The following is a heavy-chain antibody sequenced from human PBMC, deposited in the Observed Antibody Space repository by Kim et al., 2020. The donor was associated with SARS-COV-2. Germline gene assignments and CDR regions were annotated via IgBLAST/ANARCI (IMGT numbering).Heavy chain of an antibody. J-gene: IGHJ6*02. Sequence: YSQKFQGRVTITRDTFASTVYMVLSSLRSEDTAVYYCATESPYISNAMDVWGQGTTVTVSS. CDR3: ATESPYISNAMDV. V-gene: IGHV1-3*01. D-gene: IGHD1-1*01.